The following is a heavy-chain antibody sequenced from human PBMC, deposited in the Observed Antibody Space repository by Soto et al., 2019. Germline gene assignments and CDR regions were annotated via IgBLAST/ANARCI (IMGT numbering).Heavy chain of an antibody. CDR3: ARDREVVVAATLLYYYYGMDV. CDR1: GGSISSGGYY. J-gene: IGHJ6*02. Sequence: PSETLSLTCTVSGGSISSGGYYWSWIRQHPGKGLEWIGYIYYSGSTYYNPSLKSRVTISVDTSKNQFSLKLSSVTAADTAVYYCARDREVVVAATLLYYYYGMDVWAQGTTVTVSS. CDR2: IYYSGST. D-gene: IGHD2-15*01. V-gene: IGHV4-31*03.